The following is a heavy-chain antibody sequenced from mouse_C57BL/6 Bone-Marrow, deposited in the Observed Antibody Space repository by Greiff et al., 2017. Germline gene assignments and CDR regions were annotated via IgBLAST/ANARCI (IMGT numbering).Heavy chain of an antibody. CDR3: ARRGYGSSDPFAD. J-gene: IGHJ3*01. CDR2: INPYNGGT. CDR1: GYTFTDYY. D-gene: IGHD1-1*01. Sequence: VQLKQSGPVLVKPGASVKMSCKASGYTFTDYYMNWVKQSHGKSLEWIGVINPYNGGTSYNQKIKGKATLTVDKSSSTAYMELNSLTSEDSAVYYCARRGYGSSDPFADWGQGTLVTVSA. V-gene: IGHV1-19*01.